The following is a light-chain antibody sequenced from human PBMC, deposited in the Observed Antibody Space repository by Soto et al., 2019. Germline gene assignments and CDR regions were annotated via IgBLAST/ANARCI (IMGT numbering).Light chain of an antibody. Sequence: QSVLTQPPSASGTPGQRVTISCSGSSSNIGSNTVNWYQQLPGAAPDLLIYSNNQRPSGVPDRSSGSKSGTSASLAISGLQSEDEADYYCAVWDDNVNGPGYVFGTGTKVTVL. V-gene: IGLV1-44*01. CDR3: AVWDDNVNGPGYV. CDR2: SNN. CDR1: SSNIGSNT. J-gene: IGLJ1*01.